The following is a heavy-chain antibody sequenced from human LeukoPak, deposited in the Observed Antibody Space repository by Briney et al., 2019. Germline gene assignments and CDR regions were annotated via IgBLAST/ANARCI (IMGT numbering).Heavy chain of an antibody. J-gene: IGHJ4*02. V-gene: IGHV3-48*01. D-gene: IGHD6-6*01. Sequence: EGSLRLSCAASGFTFSAYSLNWVRQAPGKGLEWVSYINNIGSVTHYADSVKGRFSISRDNAKNSVYLQMNSLRVEDTAVYYCARDWPYSSSSRPFDYWGQGTLVTVCS. CDR2: INNIGSVT. CDR1: GFTFSAYS. CDR3: ARDWPYSSSSRPFDY.